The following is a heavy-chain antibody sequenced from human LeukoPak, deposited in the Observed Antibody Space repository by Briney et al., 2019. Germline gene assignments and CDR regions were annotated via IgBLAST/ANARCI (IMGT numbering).Heavy chain of an antibody. J-gene: IGHJ3*02. V-gene: IGHV1-18*01. CDR3: ARDVARGYSYGYNAFDI. CDR2: ITAGNGNT. D-gene: IGHD5-18*01. Sequence: GASVKVSCKASGYNFNSYGIGWVRQAPRQGLEWMGWITAGNGNTNYAQKVQGRVTMTTDTSTSTAYMELRSLRSDDTAVYFCARDVARGYSYGYNAFDIWGQGTMVTVSS. CDR1: GYNFNSYG.